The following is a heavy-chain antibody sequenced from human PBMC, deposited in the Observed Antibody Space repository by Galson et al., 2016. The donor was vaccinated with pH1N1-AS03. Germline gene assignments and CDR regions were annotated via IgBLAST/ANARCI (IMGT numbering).Heavy chain of an antibody. D-gene: IGHD6-6*01. CDR1: GGSITNYY. V-gene: IGHV4-59*01. CDR2: IYYNGPA. Sequence: LSLTCTVSGGSITNYYWTWIRQPPGKGLEWIGYIYYNGPANYNPSLNSRVTISADTSKKQFFLNLTSVTAADTAVYFCTRGGTYSSSSPAYFGYWGQGALVTVSS. CDR3: TRGGTYSSSSPAYFGY. J-gene: IGHJ4*02.